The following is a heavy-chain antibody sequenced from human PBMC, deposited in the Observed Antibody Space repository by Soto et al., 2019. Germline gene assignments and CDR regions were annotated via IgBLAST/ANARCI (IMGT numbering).Heavy chain of an antibody. CDR3: AREYCSSTSCINWFDP. J-gene: IGHJ5*02. Sequence: EVQLVESGGGLVQPGGSLRLSCAASGFTFSSYSMNWVRQAPGKGLEWVSYISSSSSTIYYADSVKGRFTISRDNAKNSLYLQMNSLRAEDTAVYYCAREYCSSTSCINWFDPWGQGTLVTFSS. CDR1: GFTFSSYS. D-gene: IGHD2-2*01. V-gene: IGHV3-48*01. CDR2: ISSSSSTI.